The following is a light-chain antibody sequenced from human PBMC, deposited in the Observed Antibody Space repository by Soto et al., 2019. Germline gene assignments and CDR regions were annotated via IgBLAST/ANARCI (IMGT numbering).Light chain of an antibody. J-gene: IGKJ2*01. CDR1: QSVSSD. CDR3: QQYNNWPHT. Sequence: EIVMTQSPATLSVSPGERATLSCRASQSVSSDLAWYHQKPGQAPRLLIYGVSTRATGVPVRFSGSGSGTEFTLTINSLQSEDFAVYYCQQYNNWPHTFGQGTKVDIK. CDR2: GVS. V-gene: IGKV3-15*01.